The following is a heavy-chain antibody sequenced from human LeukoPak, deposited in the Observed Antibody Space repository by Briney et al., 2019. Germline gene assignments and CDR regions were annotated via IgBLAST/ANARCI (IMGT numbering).Heavy chain of an antibody. V-gene: IGHV3-30*04. D-gene: IGHD6-13*01. CDR1: GFTFSSYA. CDR3: ARDLLAAADNRAEYFQH. Sequence: SGGSLRLSCAASGFTFSSYAMHWVRQAPGKGLEWVAVISYDGSNKYYADSVKGRFTISRDNSKNTLYLQMNSLRAEDTAVYYCARDLLAAADNRAEYFQHWGQGTLVTVSS. CDR2: ISYDGSNK. J-gene: IGHJ1*01.